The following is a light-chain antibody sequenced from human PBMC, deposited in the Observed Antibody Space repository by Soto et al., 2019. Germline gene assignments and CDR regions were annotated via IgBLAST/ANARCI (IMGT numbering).Light chain of an antibody. CDR3: QSHDTSLSGYV. CDR1: SSNIGAGYD. J-gene: IGLJ1*01. Sequence: QSVLTQPPSVSGAPGQRVTISCTGSSSNIGAGYDVHWYQQLPGTAPKLLIYGNTNRPSGVPDRFSGSMSGTSASLAITGLQAEDEADYYCQSHDTSLSGYVFGTGTKLTVL. CDR2: GNT. V-gene: IGLV1-40*01.